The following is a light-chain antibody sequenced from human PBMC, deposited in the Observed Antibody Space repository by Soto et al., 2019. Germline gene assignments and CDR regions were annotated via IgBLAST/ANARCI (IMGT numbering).Light chain of an antibody. V-gene: IGKV1-5*01. Sequence: IQMTQSPSTLSASVGDRVTITCLASQSISSWLAWYQQKPGKAPKLLIYDASSLESGVPSRFSGSGSETEFTLTISGLQPGDSATYYCQQYNSYSPTFGQGTKVDI. CDR1: QSISSW. CDR2: DAS. CDR3: QQYNSYSPT. J-gene: IGKJ1*01.